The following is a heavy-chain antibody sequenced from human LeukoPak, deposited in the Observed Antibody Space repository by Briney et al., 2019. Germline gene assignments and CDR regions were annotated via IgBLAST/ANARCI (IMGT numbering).Heavy chain of an antibody. D-gene: IGHD2-15*01. Sequence: ETLSLTCTVSGYSFSSGYYWGWIRQPPGKGLEWVSAISGSGGSTYYADSVKGRFTISRDNSKNTLYLQMNSLRAEDTAVYYCAKDEDCWGQGTLVTVSS. V-gene: IGHV3-23*01. J-gene: IGHJ4*02. CDR1: GYSFSSGYY. CDR3: AKDEDC. CDR2: ISGSGGST.